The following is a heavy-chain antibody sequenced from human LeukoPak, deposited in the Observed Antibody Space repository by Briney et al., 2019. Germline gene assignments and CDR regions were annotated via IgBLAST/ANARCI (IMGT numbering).Heavy chain of an antibody. CDR1: GGSISSSSYY. D-gene: IGHD1-26*01. CDR2: IYYSGST. J-gene: IGHJ4*02. V-gene: IGHV4-39*01. CDR3: ARWELLRAGSFDY. Sequence: SETLSLTCTVSGGSISSSSYYWGWIRQPPGKGLEWIGSIYYSGSTYYNPSLKSRVTISVDTSRNQFSLKLSSVTAADTAVYYCARWELLRAGSFDYWGQGTLVTVSS.